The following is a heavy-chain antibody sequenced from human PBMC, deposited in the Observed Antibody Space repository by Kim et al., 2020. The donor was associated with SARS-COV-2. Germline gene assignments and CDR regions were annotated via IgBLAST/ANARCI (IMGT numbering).Heavy chain of an antibody. CDR3: ARVSSGSSSWYGFDP. J-gene: IGHJ5*02. CDR2: ISRSGSYI. V-gene: IGHV3-11*05. CDR1: GFTFSDYY. Sequence: GGSLRLSCAASGFTFSDYYMTWIRQAPGKGLEWLSYISRSGSYIVYADSVKGRFSISRDNATNSLYLQMNSLRAEDTAVYYCARVSSGSSSWYGFDPWGQGTRVTVSS. D-gene: IGHD6-13*01.